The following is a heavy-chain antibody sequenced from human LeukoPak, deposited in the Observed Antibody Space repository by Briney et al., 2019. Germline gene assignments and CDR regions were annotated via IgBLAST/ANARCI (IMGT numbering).Heavy chain of an antibody. V-gene: IGHV4-34*01. D-gene: IGHD3-22*01. J-gene: IGHJ4*02. CDR1: GGSISSYY. Sequence: SETLSLTCTVSGGSISSYYWSWIRQPPGKGLEWIGEINHSGSTNYNPSLKSRVTISVDTSKNQFSLKLGSVTAADTAVYYCARELKGYYDSSGYYADRWGQGTLVTVSS. CDR2: INHSGST. CDR3: ARELKGYYDSSGYYADR.